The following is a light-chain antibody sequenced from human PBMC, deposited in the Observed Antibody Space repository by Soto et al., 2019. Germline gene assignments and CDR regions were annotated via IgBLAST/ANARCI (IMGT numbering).Light chain of an antibody. J-gene: IGKJ1*01. CDR2: DAS. Sequence: EIVLTQSPATLSLSPGERATLSCRASQSVSTYLAWYQLKPGQAPRLLIYDASNRATGIPARFSGSGSGTDFTLTISSLQPEDFATYYCLQDYNYPRTFGQGTKVDIK. V-gene: IGKV3-11*01. CDR1: QSVSTY. CDR3: LQDYNYPRT.